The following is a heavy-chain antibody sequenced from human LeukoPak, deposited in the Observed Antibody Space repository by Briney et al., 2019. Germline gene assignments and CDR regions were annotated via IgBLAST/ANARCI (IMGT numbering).Heavy chain of an antibody. J-gene: IGHJ3*02. CDR3: ARSLRNAFDI. CDR2: IRSSSSTI. D-gene: IGHD3-3*01. CDR1: GFTFSSYG. V-gene: IGHV3-48*01. Sequence: PGGSLRLSCAASGFTFSSYGMNWVRQAPGKGLEWVSYIRSSSSTIYYADSVKGRFTISTDNANNTLYLQMNSLRAEDTAVYYCARSLRNAFDIWGQGTMVTVSS.